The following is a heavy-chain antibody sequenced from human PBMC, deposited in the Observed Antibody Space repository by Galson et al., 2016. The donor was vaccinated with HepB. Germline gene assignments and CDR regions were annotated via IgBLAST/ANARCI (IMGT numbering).Heavy chain of an antibody. J-gene: IGHJ5*02. V-gene: IGHV3-33*01. CDR1: GFTFSSYV. CDR2: IWYDGSNK. Sequence: SLRLSCAASGFTFSSYVMHWVRQAPGKGLEWVAVIWYDGSNKYYADSVKGRFTISRDNSKNTLYLQMNSLRAEDTAVYYFVRDDFRFWGFDPWGQGTLVTVSS. D-gene: IGHD3-10*01. CDR3: VRDDFRFWGFDP.